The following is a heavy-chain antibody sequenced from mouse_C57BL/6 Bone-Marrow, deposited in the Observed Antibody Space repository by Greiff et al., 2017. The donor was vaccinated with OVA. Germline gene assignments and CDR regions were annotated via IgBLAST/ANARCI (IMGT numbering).Heavy chain of an antibody. CDR1: GYTFTDYE. J-gene: IGHJ1*03. CDR2: IDPETGGT. D-gene: IGHD2-4*01. V-gene: IGHV1-15*01. Sequence: VQLQQSGAELVRPGASVTLSCKASGYTFTDYEMHWVKQTPVHGLEWIGAIDPETGGTAYHQKFKGKAILTADNSSSTAYMERRSLTSEDSAVYYCTRGDYDYDEGYWYFDVWGTGTTVTVSS. CDR3: TRGDYDYDEGYWYFDV.